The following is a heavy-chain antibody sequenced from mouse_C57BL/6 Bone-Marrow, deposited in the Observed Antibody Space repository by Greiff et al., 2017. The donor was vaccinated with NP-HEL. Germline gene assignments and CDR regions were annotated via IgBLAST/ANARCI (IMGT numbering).Heavy chain of an antibody. V-gene: IGHV1-76*01. CDR2: IYPGSGNT. CDR1: GYTFTDYY. D-gene: IGHD2-4*01. J-gene: IGHJ1*03. CDR3: ARGDYPWYFDV. Sequence: VQLQQSGAELVRPGASVKLSCKASGYTFTDYYINWVKQRPGQGLEWIARIYPGSGNTYYNEKFKGKATLTAEKSSSTAYMQLSSLTSEDSAVYFCARGDYPWYFDVWGTGTTVTVSS.